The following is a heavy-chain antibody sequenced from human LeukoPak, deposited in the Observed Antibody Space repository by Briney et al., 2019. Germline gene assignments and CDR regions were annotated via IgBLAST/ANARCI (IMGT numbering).Heavy chain of an antibody. Sequence: TLSLTCTVSGGSISNYYWSWIRQPPGKALEWVALIYSNDDKRYSPSLRYRLTITKDTSKNQVVLTMTNMDPVDTATYYCASLFSSGIYGYDYWGQGTLVTVSS. CDR3: ASLFSSGIYGYDY. V-gene: IGHV2-5*01. CDR2: IYSNDDK. CDR1: GGSISNYYW. D-gene: IGHD5-18*01. J-gene: IGHJ4*02.